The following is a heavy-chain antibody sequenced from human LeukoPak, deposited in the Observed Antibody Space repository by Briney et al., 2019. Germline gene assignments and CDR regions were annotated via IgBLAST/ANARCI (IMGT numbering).Heavy chain of an antibody. D-gene: IGHD6-19*01. Sequence: GGSLRLSCAASGFTFSSYAMHWVRQAPGKGLEWVAVISYDGSNKYYADSVKGRFTIARDNSKNTLDLQMNSLRAEDTAVYYCARESIAVAGKDYWGQGTLVTVSS. CDR3: ARESIAVAGKDY. CDR2: ISYDGSNK. CDR1: GFTFSSYA. J-gene: IGHJ4*02. V-gene: IGHV3-30*04.